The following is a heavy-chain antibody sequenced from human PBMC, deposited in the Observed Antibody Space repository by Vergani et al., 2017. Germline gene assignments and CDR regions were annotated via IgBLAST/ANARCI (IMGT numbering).Heavy chain of an antibody. CDR1: GGSISSSSYY. J-gene: IGHJ6*03. V-gene: IGHV4-39*07. Sequence: QLQLQESGPGLVKPSETLSLTCTVSGGSISSSSYYWGWIRQPPGKGLEWIGSIYYSGSTYYNPSLKSRVTISVDTSKNQFSLKLSSVTAADTAVYYCARRYERYYMDVWGKGTTVTVSS. CDR2: IYYSGST. D-gene: IGHD1-1*01. CDR3: ARRYERYYMDV.